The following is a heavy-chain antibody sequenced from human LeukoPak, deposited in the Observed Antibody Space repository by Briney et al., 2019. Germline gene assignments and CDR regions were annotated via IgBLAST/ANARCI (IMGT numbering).Heavy chain of an antibody. D-gene: IGHD3-3*01. CDR3: AKDSVPLAGYGFWSGYSH. Sequence: GGSLRLSCAASGFTFTNYAMNWVRQAPGKGLEWVSVISGSGDATYYADSVKGRFTISRDNSKNTLYLQMNSLRAEDTAVYYCAKDSVPLAGYGFWSGYSHLGQGTLVTVSS. CDR2: ISGSGDAT. V-gene: IGHV3-23*01. CDR1: GFTFTNYA. J-gene: IGHJ4*02.